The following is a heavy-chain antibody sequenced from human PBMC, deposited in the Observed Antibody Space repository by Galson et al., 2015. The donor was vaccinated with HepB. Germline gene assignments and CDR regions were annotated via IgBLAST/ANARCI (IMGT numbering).Heavy chain of an antibody. CDR3: AKDPYLYSALAGTMAGFDY. CDR2: ISYDGSNN. CDR1: GFTFSNYG. V-gene: IGHV3-30*18. D-gene: IGHD6-19*01. J-gene: IGHJ4*02. Sequence: SLRLSCAASGFTFSNYGMHWVRQAPGTGLEWVAVISYDGSNNYYADSVKGRFTISRDNSKNTLYLQMNSLRAEDTALYYCAKDPYLYSALAGTMAGFDYWGQGTLVTVSS.